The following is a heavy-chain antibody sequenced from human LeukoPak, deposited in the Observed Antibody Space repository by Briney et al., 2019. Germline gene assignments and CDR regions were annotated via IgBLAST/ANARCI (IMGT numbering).Heavy chain of an antibody. CDR3: ASSSSGWYKFDY. V-gene: IGHV3-23*01. CDR1: GFTFSSYA. D-gene: IGHD6-19*01. J-gene: IGHJ4*02. CDR2: ISGSGGST. Sequence: PGGSLRLSCAASGFTFSSYAMSWVRQAPGKGLEWVSAISGSGGSTYYADSVKGRFTISRDNSKNTLYLQMNSLRAEDTAVYYCASSSSGWYKFDYWGQGTLVTVSS.